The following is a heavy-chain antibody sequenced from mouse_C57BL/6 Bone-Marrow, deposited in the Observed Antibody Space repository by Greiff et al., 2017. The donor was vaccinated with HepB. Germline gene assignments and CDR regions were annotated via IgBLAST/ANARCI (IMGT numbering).Heavy chain of an antibody. Sequence: QVQLQQPGAELVKPGASVKLSCKASGYTFTSYWTQWVKQRPGQGLEWIGEIDPSDSYTNYNQKFKGKATLTVDTSSSTAYMQLSSLTSEDSAVYYCARYDDDGDWYFDVWGTGTTVTVSS. CDR1: GYTFTSYW. D-gene: IGHD2-4*01. J-gene: IGHJ1*03. CDR3: ARYDDDGDWYFDV. V-gene: IGHV1-50*01. CDR2: IDPSDSYT.